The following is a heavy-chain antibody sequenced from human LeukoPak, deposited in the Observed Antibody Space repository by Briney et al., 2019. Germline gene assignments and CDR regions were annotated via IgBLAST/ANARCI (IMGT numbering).Heavy chain of an antibody. CDR1: GFTFSNYW. CDR2: IKQEGSEK. D-gene: IGHD3-22*01. CDR3: ARDSFYYDSSGLFVY. Sequence: GGSLRLSCAASGFTFSNYWLGWVGRDPGKGLEGVVNIKQEGSEKYYVASVKGRFTISRDHAKNSLHLQMNRLRAEDTAVYYCARDSFYYDSSGLFVYWRQGTLVSVSS. J-gene: IGHJ4*02. V-gene: IGHV3-7*05.